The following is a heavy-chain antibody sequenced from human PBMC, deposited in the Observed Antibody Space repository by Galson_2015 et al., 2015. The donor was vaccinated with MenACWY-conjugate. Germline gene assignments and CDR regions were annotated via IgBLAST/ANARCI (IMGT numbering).Heavy chain of an antibody. CDR1: GSSFTHYW. CDR2: FNPANSET. CDR3: ARHPPGGRGLDV. V-gene: IGHV5-51*01. D-gene: IGHD1-26*01. Sequence: QSGAEVKKPGESLKISCKGSGSSFTHYWIGWVRQMPGKGLEWMGLFNPANSETRYSPSFQGQVTISADESISTTYLQWTSLKASDTAMDYCARHPPGGRGLDVWGRGTTVTVSS. J-gene: IGHJ6*02.